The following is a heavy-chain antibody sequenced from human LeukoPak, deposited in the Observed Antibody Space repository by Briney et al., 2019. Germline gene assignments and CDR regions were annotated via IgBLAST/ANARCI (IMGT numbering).Heavy chain of an antibody. D-gene: IGHD6-6*01. Sequence: GGSLRLSCAASGFTFSNYEMNWVRQAPGKGLEWVSYSSSSGDTKYYADSVKGRFTISRDNAKNSLYLQMNSLRAEDTAVYYCARAMYSSSSAVDVWGKGTTVTVSS. CDR3: ARAMYSSSSAVDV. CDR2: SSSSGDTK. CDR1: GFTFSNYE. V-gene: IGHV3-48*03. J-gene: IGHJ6*04.